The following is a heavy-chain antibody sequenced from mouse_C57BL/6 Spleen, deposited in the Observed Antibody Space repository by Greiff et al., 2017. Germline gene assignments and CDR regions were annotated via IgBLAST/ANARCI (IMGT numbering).Heavy chain of an antibody. CDR3: ARLGGSSYEYFDV. J-gene: IGHJ1*03. V-gene: IGHV1-69*01. D-gene: IGHD1-1*01. CDR2: IDPSDSYT. CDR1: GYTFTSYW. Sequence: QVQLKQPGAELVMPGASVKLSCKASGYTFTSYWMHWVKQRPGQGLEWIGEIDPSDSYTNYNQKFKGKSTLTVDKSSSPAYMQLSSLTSEDSAVYYCARLGGSSYEYFDVWGTGTTVTVSS.